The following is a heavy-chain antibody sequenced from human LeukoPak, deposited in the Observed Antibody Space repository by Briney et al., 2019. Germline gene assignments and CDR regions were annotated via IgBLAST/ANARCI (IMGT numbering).Heavy chain of an antibody. CDR1: GYTFTNYW. D-gene: IGHD2-15*01. Sequence: GESLKISCKGSGYTFTNYWIGWVRQMPGKGLEWMGIIYPGDSDTRYSPSFQGQVNLLADKSISPAYLQWSSLKASDTAMYYCARQVPFCSGGSCYHYYYMDVWGKGTTVTVSS. J-gene: IGHJ6*03. CDR2: IYPGDSDT. V-gene: IGHV5-51*01. CDR3: ARQVPFCSGGSCYHYYYMDV.